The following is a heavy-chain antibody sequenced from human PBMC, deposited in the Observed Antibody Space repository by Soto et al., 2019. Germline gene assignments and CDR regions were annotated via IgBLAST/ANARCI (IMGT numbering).Heavy chain of an antibody. D-gene: IGHD6-13*01. CDR3: ARDGWDSSSHYGMDV. Sequence: QVQLVQSGAEVKKPGASVKVSCKASGYTCTGYYMHWVRQAPGQGLEWMGWINPNSGGTNYAQKFQGWVTMTRDTSISTAYMELSRLRSDDTAVYYCARDGWDSSSHYGMDVWGQGTTVTVSS. J-gene: IGHJ6*02. CDR1: GYTCTGYY. CDR2: INPNSGGT. V-gene: IGHV1-2*04.